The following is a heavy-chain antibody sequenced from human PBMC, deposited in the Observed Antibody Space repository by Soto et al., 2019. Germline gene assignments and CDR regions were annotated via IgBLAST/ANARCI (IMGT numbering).Heavy chain of an antibody. D-gene: IGHD4-17*01. CDR1: GYTFTSYD. V-gene: IGHV1-8*01. Sequence: ASVKVSCKDSGYTFTSYDINWVRQATGQGLEWMGWMNPNSGNTGYAQKFQGRVTMTRNTSISTAYMELSSLRSEDTAVYYCASSGDYVPDKEYFQHWGQGTLVTGSS. CDR3: ASSGDYVPDKEYFQH. CDR2: MNPNSGNT. J-gene: IGHJ1*01.